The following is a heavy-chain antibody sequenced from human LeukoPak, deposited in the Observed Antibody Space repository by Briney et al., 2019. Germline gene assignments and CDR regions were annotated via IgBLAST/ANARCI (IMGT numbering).Heavy chain of an antibody. V-gene: IGHV4-61*02. D-gene: IGHD3-9*01. CDR2: IYTSGST. Sequence: KPSQTLSLTCTVSGGSISSGTYYWSRIRQPAGKGLEWIGRIYTSGSTNYNPSLKSRVTISVDTSKNQFSLKLSSVTAADTAVYYCARGQGNYDILTGYYYWGQGTLVTVSS. CDR3: ARGQGNYDILTGYYY. CDR1: GGSISSGTYY. J-gene: IGHJ4*02.